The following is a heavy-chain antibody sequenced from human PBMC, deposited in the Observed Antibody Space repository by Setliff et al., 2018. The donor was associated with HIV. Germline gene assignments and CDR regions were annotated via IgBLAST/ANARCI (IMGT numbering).Heavy chain of an antibody. V-gene: IGHV1-46*01. Sequence: GASVQVSCKASGYTFTSYYMHWVRQAPGQGLEWLGMVNPSGGSTAYAQKFQGRVTMTRDTSTNTVYMDLSGLRSDDTAVYYCARGRTAGYTYNYGYWGQGTLVTVSS. J-gene: IGHJ4*02. CDR3: ARGRTAGYTYNYGY. CDR1: GYTFTSYY. D-gene: IGHD3-16*01. CDR2: VNPSGGST.